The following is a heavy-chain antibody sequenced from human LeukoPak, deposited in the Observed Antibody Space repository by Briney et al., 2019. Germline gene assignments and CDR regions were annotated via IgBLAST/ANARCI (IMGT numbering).Heavy chain of an antibody. Sequence: GASVKVSCKASGGTFSSYAISWVRQAPGQGLEWMGGIIPIFGTANYAQKFQGRVTITADESTSTAYTELSSLRSEDTAVYYCAREGVAVAETLSFDYWGQGTLVTVSS. CDR2: IIPIFGTA. D-gene: IGHD6-19*01. CDR1: GGTFSSYA. J-gene: IGHJ4*02. V-gene: IGHV1-69*01. CDR3: AREGVAVAETLSFDY.